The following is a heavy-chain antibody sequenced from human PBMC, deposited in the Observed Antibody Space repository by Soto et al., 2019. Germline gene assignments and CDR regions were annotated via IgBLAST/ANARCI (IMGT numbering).Heavy chain of an antibody. CDR3: ARGKGQWLRFGAFDI. Sequence: SETLSLTCTVSGGSISSSSYYWGWIRQPPGKGLEWIGSIYYSGSTYYNPSLKSRVTISVDTSKNQFSLKLSSVTAADTAVYYCARGKGQWLRFGAFDIWGQGTMVTVSS. J-gene: IGHJ3*02. CDR2: IYYSGST. CDR1: GGSISSSSYY. V-gene: IGHV4-39*07. D-gene: IGHD5-12*01.